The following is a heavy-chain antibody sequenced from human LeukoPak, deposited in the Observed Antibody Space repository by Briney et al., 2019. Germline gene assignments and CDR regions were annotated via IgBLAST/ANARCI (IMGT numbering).Heavy chain of an antibody. D-gene: IGHD5-12*01. J-gene: IGHJ4*02. CDR1: GYNFSNYD. CDR2: MNPNSGDT. Sequence: ASVKVSCKASGYNFSNYDINWVRQATGEGPEWMGWMNPNSGDTGYAQKFQGRVTFTRNTSITTAYMEVNSLTSEDTAVYYCARVGSGSAQTDFDYWGQGTLVTVSS. V-gene: IGHV1-8*01. CDR3: ARVGSGSAQTDFDY.